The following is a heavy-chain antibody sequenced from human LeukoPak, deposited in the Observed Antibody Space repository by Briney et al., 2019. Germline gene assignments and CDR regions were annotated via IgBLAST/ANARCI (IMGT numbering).Heavy chain of an antibody. CDR3: ARDFRGCPDY. D-gene: IGHD6-19*01. Sequence: PGGSLRLSCAASGFTFSSYGMSWVRQAPGKGLEWVSSIHWNGDSTGYADSVEGRFTISRDNAKNSLYLQMNSLRAEDTALYYCARDFRGCPDYWGQGTLVTVSS. CDR2: IHWNGDST. CDR1: GFTFSSYG. V-gene: IGHV3-20*04. J-gene: IGHJ4*02.